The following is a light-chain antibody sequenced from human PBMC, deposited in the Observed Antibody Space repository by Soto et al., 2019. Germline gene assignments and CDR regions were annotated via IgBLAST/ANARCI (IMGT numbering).Light chain of an antibody. CDR2: GAS. Sequence: EIVMKQSPATLSVSPGERATLSCRASQSVGSNLAWYQQKPGQAPRLLIYGASTRATGIPARFSGSGSGTEFTLTISSLQSEDFAVYYCQQYNNWPPLTFGGGTKVEIK. CDR3: QQYNNWPPLT. J-gene: IGKJ4*01. CDR1: QSVGSN. V-gene: IGKV3-15*01.